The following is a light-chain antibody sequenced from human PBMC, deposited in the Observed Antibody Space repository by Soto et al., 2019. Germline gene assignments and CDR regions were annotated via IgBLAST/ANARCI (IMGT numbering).Light chain of an antibody. V-gene: IGLV1-40*01. CDR1: SSNIGAGYD. J-gene: IGLJ3*02. CDR3: HSYDSSLSGSV. Sequence: LTQPPSVSGAPGQRVTISCTGSSSNIGAGYDVHWYQQLPGTVPKLLIYGNSNRPSGVPDRFSGSKSGTSASLAITGLQAEDEADYYCHSYDSSLSGSVFGGGTKLTVL. CDR2: GNS.